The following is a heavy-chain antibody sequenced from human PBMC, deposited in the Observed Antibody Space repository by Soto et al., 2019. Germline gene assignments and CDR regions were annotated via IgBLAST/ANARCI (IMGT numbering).Heavy chain of an antibody. D-gene: IGHD2-2*01. J-gene: IGHJ4*02. Sequence: GGSLRLSCAASRFTFSCCAMSLVRQAPGKGLEWVSTISGTGGSTFYADSVKGRFTISRDNSKNTLYLQMNSLRAEDTAVYYCARGDVPSYCSSTSCYVFDYWGQGTLVTVSS. CDR3: ARGDVPSYCSSTSCYVFDY. CDR2: ISGTGGST. V-gene: IGHV3-23*01. CDR1: RFTFSCCA.